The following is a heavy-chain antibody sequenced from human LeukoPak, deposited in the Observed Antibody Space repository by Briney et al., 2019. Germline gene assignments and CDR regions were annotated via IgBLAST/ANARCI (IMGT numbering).Heavy chain of an antibody. CDR3: ARDRLIWFGEFNY. D-gene: IGHD3-10*01. CDR1: GDSITSAEYS. Sequence: SQTPSLSRTVSGDSITSAEYSSNCIRQPAGEGLGCIGRVSTSVKTFSNPSLNSRVTISLDTSKKQFSLKLSTVTAADTAVYYCARDRLIWFGEFNYWGQGTLVTVSS. J-gene: IGHJ4*02. V-gene: IGHV4-61*02. CDR2: VSTSVKT.